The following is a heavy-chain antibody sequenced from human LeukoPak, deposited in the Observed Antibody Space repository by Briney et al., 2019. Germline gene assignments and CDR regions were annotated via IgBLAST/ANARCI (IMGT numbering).Heavy chain of an antibody. D-gene: IGHD2-15*01. CDR2: ISAYNGNT. Sequence: ASVKVSCKASGYTFTSYGISWVRQAPGQGLEWMGWISAYNGNTNYAQKLQDRVTMTTDTSTSTAYMELRSLRSDDTAVYYCARDGDIVVVVAATNPLYFDYWGQGTLVTVSS. CDR1: GYTFTSYG. CDR3: ARDGDIVVVVAATNPLYFDY. V-gene: IGHV1-18*04. J-gene: IGHJ4*02.